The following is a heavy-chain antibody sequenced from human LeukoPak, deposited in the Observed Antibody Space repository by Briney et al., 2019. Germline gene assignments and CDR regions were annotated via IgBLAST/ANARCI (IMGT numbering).Heavy chain of an antibody. CDR1: GFTFSSYA. CDR3: ARDKDSGGATGSILDY. J-gene: IGHJ4*02. D-gene: IGHD1-26*01. Sequence: PGGSLRLSCAASGFTFSSYAMHWVRQAPGKGLEWVAIVSYDGSSKYYADSVKGRFTISRDNSKNTLYLQMNSLRAEDTAVYYCARDKDSGGATGSILDYWGQGTLVTVSS. CDR2: VSYDGSSK. V-gene: IGHV3-30*07.